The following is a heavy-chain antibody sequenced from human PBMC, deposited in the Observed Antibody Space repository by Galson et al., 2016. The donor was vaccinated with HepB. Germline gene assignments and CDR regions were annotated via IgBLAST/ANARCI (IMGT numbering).Heavy chain of an antibody. D-gene: IGHD5-24*01. CDR2: IYPGDSQT. CDR1: GYNFDNNW. J-gene: IGHJ6*02. V-gene: IGHV5-51*01. CDR3: ARRRDGFYGMDV. Sequence: QSGAEVKRPGESLKISCQGSGYNFDNNWIAWVRQMPGKGLAWMGIIYPGDSQTTYSPSFQGQVTFSADKSINTAYLQWSSLKASDTAMYFCARRRDGFYGMDVWGQGTTVIV.